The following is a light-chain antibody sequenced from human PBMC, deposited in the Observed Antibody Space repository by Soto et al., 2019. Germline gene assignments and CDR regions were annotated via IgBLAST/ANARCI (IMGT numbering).Light chain of an antibody. CDR3: QQSYSSPYT. CDR2: STS. V-gene: IGKV1-39*01. CDR1: QDINKY. Sequence: DIQMTQSPSSLSAAVGDRVTITCLASQDINKYSNWYHQTPGKAPMLLIFSTSTLYSGVPSRFSGSRSGTDFTLTISSLQPEDFATYYSQQSYSSPYTFGQGTKVEIQ. J-gene: IGKJ2*01.